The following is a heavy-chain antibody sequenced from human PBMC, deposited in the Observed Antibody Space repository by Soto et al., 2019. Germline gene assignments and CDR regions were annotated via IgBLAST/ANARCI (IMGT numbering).Heavy chain of an antibody. CDR1: DGSVSSGSYY. J-gene: IGHJ4*02. CDR3: ARDSLALFDS. V-gene: IGHV4-61*01. D-gene: IGHD5-12*01. CDR2: IYSSGST. Sequence: QVQLQESGPGLVKPSETLSLTCTVSDGSVSSGSYYWTWIRQPPGKGLEWIGYIYSSGSTLYNPSLTSRVIISVDTSMNQFSLKLSSVTAADTAVYYCARDSLALFDSWGQGTLVTVAS.